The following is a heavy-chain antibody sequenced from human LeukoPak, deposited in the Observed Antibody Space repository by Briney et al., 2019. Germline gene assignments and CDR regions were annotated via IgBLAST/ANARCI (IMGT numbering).Heavy chain of an antibody. CDR3: ARVRHPPRTNTIFGVVTVYYMDV. Sequence: GASVKVSCKASGYTFTSYDINWVRQATGQGLEWMGWMNPNSGNTGYAQKFQGRVTITTDESTSTAYMELSSLRSEDTAVYYCARVRHPPRTNTIFGVVTVYYMDVWDKGTTVTVSS. CDR2: MNPNSGNT. V-gene: IGHV1-8*03. J-gene: IGHJ6*03. D-gene: IGHD3-3*01. CDR1: GYTFTSYD.